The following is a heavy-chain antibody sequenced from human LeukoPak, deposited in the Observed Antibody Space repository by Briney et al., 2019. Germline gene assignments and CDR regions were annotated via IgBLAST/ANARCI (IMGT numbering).Heavy chain of an antibody. D-gene: IGHD1-26*01. J-gene: IGHJ4*02. CDR1: GFSFSNYE. CDR3: ASYIVGPTLDY. V-gene: IGHV3-48*03. Sequence: PGGSLRLSCAASGFSFSNYEMNWVRQAPGRGLEWLSYISGSGSTKYYADSVKGRFTISRDNAKRSLYRQMNSLRAGDTAVYFCASYIVGPTLDYWGQGTLVTVSS. CDR2: ISGSGSTK.